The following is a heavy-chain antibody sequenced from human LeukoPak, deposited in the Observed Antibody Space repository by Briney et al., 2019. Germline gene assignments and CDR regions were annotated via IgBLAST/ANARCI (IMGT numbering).Heavy chain of an antibody. J-gene: IGHJ5*02. D-gene: IGHD2-2*01. Sequence: PSETLSLTCAVSGFSISSDSYWGWIRQPPGKGLEWIGTIYYSGATYYSPSLKSRVTISLDTPKNHFSLRLTSVTAADTAVYYCAKFGSTSGRGFDPWGRGTLVTVSS. CDR2: IYYSGAT. CDR1: GFSISSDSY. V-gene: IGHV4-38-2*01. CDR3: AKFGSTSGRGFDP.